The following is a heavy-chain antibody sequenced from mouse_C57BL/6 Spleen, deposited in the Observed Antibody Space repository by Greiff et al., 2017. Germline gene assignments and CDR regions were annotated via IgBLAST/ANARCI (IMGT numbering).Heavy chain of an antibody. CDR2: ISDGGSYT. J-gene: IGHJ1*03. D-gene: IGHD1-1*01. CDR1: GFTFSSYA. Sequence: EVMLVESGGGLVKPGGSLKLSCAASGFTFSSYAMSGVRQTPEKRLEWVATISDGGSYTYYPDNVKGRFTISRDNAKNNLYLQMSHLKSEDTAMXYCAREYYGSSWYFDVWGTGTTVTVSS. V-gene: IGHV5-4*03. CDR3: AREYYGSSWYFDV.